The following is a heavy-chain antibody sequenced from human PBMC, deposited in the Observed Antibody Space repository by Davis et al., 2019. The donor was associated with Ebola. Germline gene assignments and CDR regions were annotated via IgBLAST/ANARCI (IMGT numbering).Heavy chain of an antibody. Sequence: ASVKVSCKASGYTFTSYDINWVRQATGQGLEWMGWMNPNSGNTGYAQKFQGRVTMTRNTSISTAYMELSSLRSEDTAVYYCARDPYYDSSGYYYSDAFDIWGQGTMVTVSS. CDR3: ARDPYYDSSGYYYSDAFDI. J-gene: IGHJ3*02. CDR1: GYTFTSYD. D-gene: IGHD3-22*01. V-gene: IGHV1-8*01. CDR2: MNPNSGNT.